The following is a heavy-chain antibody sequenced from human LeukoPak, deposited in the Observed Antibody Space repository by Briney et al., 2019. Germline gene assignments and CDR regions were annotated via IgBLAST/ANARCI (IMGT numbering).Heavy chain of an antibody. J-gene: IGHJ4*02. CDR2: IIPILGIA. Sequence: GASAKVSCKASGGTFSSYTISWVRQAPGQGLEWMGRIIPILGIANYAQKFQGRVTITADKSTSTAYMELSSLRSEDTAVYYCARGAEDSSGWYYFDYWGQGTLVTVSS. V-gene: IGHV1-69*02. CDR3: ARGAEDSSGWYYFDY. D-gene: IGHD6-19*01. CDR1: GGTFSSYT.